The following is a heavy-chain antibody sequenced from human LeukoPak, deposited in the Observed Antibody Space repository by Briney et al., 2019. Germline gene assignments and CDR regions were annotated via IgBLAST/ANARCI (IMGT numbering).Heavy chain of an antibody. CDR1: GYSFTSYW. D-gene: IGHD5-24*01. J-gene: IGHJ3*02. Sequence: GESLKISCKGSGYSFTSYWIGWVRQMPGKGLEWMGIIYPGDSDTRCSPSFQGQVTIPADKSISTAYLQWSSLKASDTAMYYCARPPEMATMADAFGIWGQGTMVTVSS. CDR2: IYPGDSDT. V-gene: IGHV5-51*01. CDR3: ARPPEMATMADAFGI.